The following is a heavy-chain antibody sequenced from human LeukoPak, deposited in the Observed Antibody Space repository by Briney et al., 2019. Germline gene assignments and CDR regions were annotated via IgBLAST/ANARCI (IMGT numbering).Heavy chain of an antibody. J-gene: IGHJ4*02. V-gene: IGHV3-23*01. Sequence: GSLRLSCAASGFTFDDFAMSWVRQAPGKGLEWVSLISDSGGSTNYADSVKGRFTISRDNSKNTLYLQMNTLRAEDTAIYYCASSYGSSAYYPFDYWGQGTLVTVFS. CDR1: GFTFDDFA. CDR3: ASSYGSSAYYPFDY. D-gene: IGHD3-22*01. CDR2: ISDSGGST.